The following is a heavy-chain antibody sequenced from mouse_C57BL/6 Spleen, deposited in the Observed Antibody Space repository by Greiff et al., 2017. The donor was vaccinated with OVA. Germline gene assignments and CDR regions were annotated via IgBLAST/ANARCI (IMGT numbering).Heavy chain of an antibody. CDR1: GFTFTDYY. CDR2: IRNKANGYTT. Sequence: EVKVVESGGGLVQPGGSLSLSCAASGFTFTDYYMSWVRQPPGQALEWLGFIRNKANGYTTEYSASVKGRFTISRDNSQSILYLQMNALRAEDSATYYCARYQTGIFDYWGQGTTLTVSS. CDR3: ARYQTGIFDY. D-gene: IGHD4-1*01. J-gene: IGHJ2*01. V-gene: IGHV7-3*01.